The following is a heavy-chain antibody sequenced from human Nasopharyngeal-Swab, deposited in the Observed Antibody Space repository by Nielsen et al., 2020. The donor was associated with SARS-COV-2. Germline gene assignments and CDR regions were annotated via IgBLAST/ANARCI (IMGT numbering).Heavy chain of an antibody. D-gene: IGHD2-15*01. CDR1: GFTLRTYV. CDR3: AAGSDY. CDR2: ISYDGNYK. V-gene: IGHV3-30-3*01. J-gene: IGHJ4*02. Sequence: SLKISCTASGFTLRTYVMYWVRQAPGMVLEWVASISYDGNYKSYADSVKGRFTISRDDSENTLYLQMNSLKTEDTAVYYCAAGSDYWGQGTLVTVTS.